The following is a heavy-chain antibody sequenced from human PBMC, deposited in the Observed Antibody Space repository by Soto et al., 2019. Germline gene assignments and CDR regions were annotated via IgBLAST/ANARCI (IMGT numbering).Heavy chain of an antibody. D-gene: IGHD2-15*01. CDR1: GFTFSNAW. CDR3: TTSTVVAATEKGRGYYYYYYMDV. J-gene: IGHJ6*03. V-gene: IGHV3-15*01. CDR2: IKSKTDGGTT. Sequence: GGSLRLSWAASGFTFSNAWMSWVRQAPGKGLEWVGRIKSKTDGGTTDYAAPVKGRFTISRDDSKNTLYLQMNSLKTEDTAVYYCTTSTVVAATEKGRGYYYYYYMDVWGKGTTVTVSS.